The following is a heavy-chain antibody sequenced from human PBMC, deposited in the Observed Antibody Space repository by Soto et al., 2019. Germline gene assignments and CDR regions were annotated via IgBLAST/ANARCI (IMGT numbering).Heavy chain of an antibody. CDR2: IYYSGST. D-gene: IGHD2-2*01. CDR1: GGSISSYY. V-gene: IGHV4-59*01. Sequence: SETLSLTCTVSGGSISSYYWSWIRQPPGKGLEWIGYIYYSGSTNYNPSLKSRVTISVDTSKDQFSLKLSSVTAADTAVYYCARVVPAAMWWGFFDYWGQGTLVTVSS. CDR3: ARVVPAAMWWGFFDY. J-gene: IGHJ4*02.